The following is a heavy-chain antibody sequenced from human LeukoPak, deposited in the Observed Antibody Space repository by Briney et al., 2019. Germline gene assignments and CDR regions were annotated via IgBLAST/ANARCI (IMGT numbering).Heavy chain of an antibody. CDR2: IYYSGST. Sequence: SQTLSLTCTVSGGSISSGDYYWSWIRQPPGKGLEWIGYIYYSGSTYYNPSLKSRVTISVDTSKNQFSLKLSSVAAADTAVYYCARDSRWRLQLERHAYFDYWGQGTLVTVSS. V-gene: IGHV4-30-4*01. CDR1: GGSISSGDYY. J-gene: IGHJ4*02. CDR3: ARDSRWRLQLERHAYFDY. D-gene: IGHD1-1*01.